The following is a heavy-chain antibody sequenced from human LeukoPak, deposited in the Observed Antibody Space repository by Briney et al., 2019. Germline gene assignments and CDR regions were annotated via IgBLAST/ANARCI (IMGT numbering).Heavy chain of an antibody. V-gene: IGHV3-23*01. D-gene: IGHD3-22*01. J-gene: IGHJ4*02. CDR1: GFTFSSYA. Sequence: QAGGSLRLSCAAPGFTFSSYAMSWVRQAPGKGLEWVSAISGSGGSTYYADSVKGRFTISRDNSKNTLYLQMNSLRAEDTAVYYCAKDEDYYDSSGYYYWGQGTLVTVSS. CDR2: ISGSGGST. CDR3: AKDEDYYDSSGYYY.